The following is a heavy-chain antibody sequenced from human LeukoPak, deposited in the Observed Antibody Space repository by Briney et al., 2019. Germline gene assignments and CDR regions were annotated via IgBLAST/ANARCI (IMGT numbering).Heavy chain of an antibody. D-gene: IGHD1-1*01. J-gene: IGHJ6*02. CDR1: GFTFSSYA. V-gene: IGHV3-30-3*01. CDR3: ARDRGGWKGPYYYYGTDV. CDR2: ISYDGSNK. Sequence: QPGRSLRLSCAASGFTFSSYAMHWVRQAPGKGLEWVAVISYDGSNKYYADSVKGRFTISRDNSKNTLYLQMNSLRAEDTAVYYCARDRGGWKGPYYYYGTDVWGQGTTVTVSS.